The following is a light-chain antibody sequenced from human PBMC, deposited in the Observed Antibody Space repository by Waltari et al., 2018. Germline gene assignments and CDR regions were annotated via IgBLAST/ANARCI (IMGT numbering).Light chain of an antibody. Sequence: SYELTQPPSVSVAPGQTARLTCGGPAIRRQNVHWYQQKPGQTPVLVIYRDAHRPSGIPDRFSGSNSGNTATLTISRAQAGDESDYYCQVWDRTTGVFGGGTKLTVL. CDR2: RDA. J-gene: IGLJ3*02. CDR1: AIRRQN. V-gene: IGLV3-9*01. CDR3: QVWDRTTGV.